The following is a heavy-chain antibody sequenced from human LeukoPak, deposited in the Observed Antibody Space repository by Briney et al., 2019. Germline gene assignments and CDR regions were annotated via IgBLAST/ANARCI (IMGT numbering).Heavy chain of an antibody. CDR2: INPSGGST. CDR1: GYTFTSYG. D-gene: IGHD3-10*01. Sequence: WASVKVSCKASGYTFTSYGTSWVRQAPGQGLEWMGIINPSGGSTSYAQKFQGRVTMTRDMSTSTVYMELSSLRSEDTAVYYCARPSGSGSYTQFDYWGQGTLVTVSS. CDR3: ARPSGSGSYTQFDY. V-gene: IGHV1-46*01. J-gene: IGHJ4*02.